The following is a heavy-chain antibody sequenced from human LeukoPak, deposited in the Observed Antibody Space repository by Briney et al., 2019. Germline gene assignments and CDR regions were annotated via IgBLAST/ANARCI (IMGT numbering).Heavy chain of an antibody. CDR3: AKGVATTYFDY. V-gene: IGHV3-30*02. CDR1: GFTFNSFA. J-gene: IGHJ4*02. D-gene: IGHD5-12*01. CDR2: IQYDGSNI. Sequence: PGGSLRLSCAASGFTFNSFAMHWVRQAPDKRLEWVAFIQYDGSNIHYADSVKGRSTISRDNAKNSLYLQMNSLRAEDTAVYYCAKGVATTYFDYWGQGTLVTVSS.